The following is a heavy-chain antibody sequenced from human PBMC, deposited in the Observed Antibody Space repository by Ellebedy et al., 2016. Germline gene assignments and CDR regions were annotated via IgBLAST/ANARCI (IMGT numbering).Heavy chain of an antibody. Sequence: GESLKISCAASGFNFRTYAMNWVRQAPGKGLEWVSTITSSGATTYYADSVKGRFTVSRDNSKDILYLQMSSLRAEDTAVYYCAKDADLFCSGGTCYWSSWGQGTLVTVSS. CDR2: ITSSGATT. V-gene: IGHV3-23*01. CDR1: GFNFRTYA. CDR3: AKDADLFCSGGTCYWSS. D-gene: IGHD2-15*01. J-gene: IGHJ4*02.